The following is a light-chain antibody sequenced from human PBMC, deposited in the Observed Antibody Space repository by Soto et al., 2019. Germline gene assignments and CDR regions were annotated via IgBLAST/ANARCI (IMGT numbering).Light chain of an antibody. CDR1: RGISSY. Sequence: IVMTQSPATLSVSPGERATLSCRASRGISSYLAWYQQKPGQAPRLLIYDASNRATGIPARFSGSGSGTDFTLTISSLEPEDFAVYYCQQRSNWQITFGQGTRLEIK. J-gene: IGKJ5*01. V-gene: IGKV3-11*01. CDR2: DAS. CDR3: QQRSNWQIT.